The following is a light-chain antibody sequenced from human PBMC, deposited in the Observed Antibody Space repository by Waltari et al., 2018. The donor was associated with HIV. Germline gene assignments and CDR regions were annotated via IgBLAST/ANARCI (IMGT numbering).Light chain of an antibody. J-gene: IGLJ1*01. CDR1: SSDVGGYNY. V-gene: IGLV2-8*01. CDR3: SSYAGSNRSV. CDR2: EVS. Sequence: QSALTQPPSASGSPGQSVTISCTGTSSDVGGYNYVSWYQQHPGKAPKLMIYEVSKRPSGFPDRFSGSKSGNTASLTVSGLRTEDEADYYCSSYAGSNRSVFGTGTKVTVL.